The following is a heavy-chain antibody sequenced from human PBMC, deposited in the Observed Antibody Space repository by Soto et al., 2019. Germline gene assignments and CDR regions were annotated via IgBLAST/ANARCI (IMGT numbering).Heavy chain of an antibody. V-gene: IGHV3-23*01. CDR1: GFTFSNYV. J-gene: IGHJ4*02. Sequence: EVQLLESGGGLVQPGGSLRLSCVASGFTFSNYVMRWVRQAPGKGLEWVSAITSNGGGTYYADSVKGRFTISKDNSKNPLDLQMNSLRAEDTAVYDCAKEEDYSDYKTIDYWGQGTLVTVSS. CDR2: ITSNGGGT. D-gene: IGHD4-17*01. CDR3: AKEEDYSDYKTIDY.